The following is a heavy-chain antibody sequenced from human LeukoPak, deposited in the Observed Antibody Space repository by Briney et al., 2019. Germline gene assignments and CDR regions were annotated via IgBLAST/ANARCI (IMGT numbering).Heavy chain of an antibody. J-gene: IGHJ4*02. CDR3: ARSMYYDFWSGPYRGGYFDY. CDR1: GGSISSSSYY. Sequence: SETLSLTCTVSGGSISSSSYYWGWIRQSPGKGLEWIGSIYYSGSTYYSPSLKSRVTISVDTSKNQFSLKLSSVTAADTAVYYCARSMYYDFWSGPYRGGYFDYWGQGTLVTVSS. CDR2: IYYSGST. V-gene: IGHV4-39*01. D-gene: IGHD3-3*01.